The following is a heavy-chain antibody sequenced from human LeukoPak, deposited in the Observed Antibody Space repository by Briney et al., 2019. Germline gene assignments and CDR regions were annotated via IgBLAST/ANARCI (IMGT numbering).Heavy chain of an antibody. CDR2: IHSGGST. J-gene: IGHJ4*02. V-gene: IGHV3-66*01. D-gene: IGHD6-19*01. CDR3: TKGLAVAGASGFDY. Sequence: GGSLRLSCAASGFTISSDYMNWVRQAPGKGLEWVSVIHSGGSTYYADSVKGRFTISRDNSKNSVYLQMNSLRAEDTAFYYCTKGLAVAGASGFDYWGQGTLVTVSS. CDR1: GFTISSDY.